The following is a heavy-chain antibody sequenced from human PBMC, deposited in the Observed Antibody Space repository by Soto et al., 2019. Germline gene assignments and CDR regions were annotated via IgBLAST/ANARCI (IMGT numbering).Heavy chain of an antibody. CDR3: ARVTAGSSDFDY. J-gene: IGHJ4*02. CDR1: GYSFTKFD. D-gene: IGHD6-6*01. V-gene: IGHV1-8*01. Sequence: QVQLEQSEAEVKEPGASVRVSCKASGYSFTKFDINWVRQAPGQGLEWMGWLNPKSGNTGYAQNLQGRVTMTRDTSISTAYMELRRLRSEDTALYYCARVTAGSSDFDYWGQGTLVTVSS. CDR2: LNPKSGNT.